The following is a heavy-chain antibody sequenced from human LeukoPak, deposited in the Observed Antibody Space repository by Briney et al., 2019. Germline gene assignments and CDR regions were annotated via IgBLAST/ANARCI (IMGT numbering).Heavy chain of an antibody. CDR3: ARDPTAVANLPQYYLDY. D-gene: IGHD4-23*01. CDR2: ISGSGGST. J-gene: IGHJ4*02. V-gene: IGHV3-23*01. CDR1: GFTFSSYA. Sequence: GGSLRLSCAASGFTFSSYAMSWVRQAPGKGLEWVSAISGSGGSTYYADSVKGRFTISRDNSKNTLYLQMNSLRVEDTAVYYCARDPTAVANLPQYYLDYWGQGILVTVSS.